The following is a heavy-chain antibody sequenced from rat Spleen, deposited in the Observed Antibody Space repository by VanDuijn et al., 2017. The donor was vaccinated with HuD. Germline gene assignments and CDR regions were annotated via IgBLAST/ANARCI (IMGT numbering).Heavy chain of an antibody. V-gene: IGHV5-25*01. D-gene: IGHD1-12*01. CDR1: GFTFSSFP. CDR2: ISSGGGGI. CDR3: ARHSYAPIYVMDA. J-gene: IGHJ4*01. Sequence: EVQLVESGGGLVQPGRSLKLSCAASGFTFSSFPMAWVRQAPKKGLEWVASISSGGGGIYYLDSVKGRFTISRDNAKSTLYLQMDSLRSEDTASYYCARHSYAPIYVMDAWGQGASVTVSS.